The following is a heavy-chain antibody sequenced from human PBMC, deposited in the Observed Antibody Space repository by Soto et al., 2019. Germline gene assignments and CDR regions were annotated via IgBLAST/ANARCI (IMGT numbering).Heavy chain of an antibody. CDR3: ARGPLVVLNYFES. CDR1: GGTFRNYP. V-gene: IGHV1-69*02. J-gene: IGHJ4*02. CDR2: IFPLTDIP. Sequence: QVQLVQSGTAVKKPGSSVKVSCKASGGTFRNYPINWVRQAPVQGLACMVSIFPLTDIPDYAQNFQDRLTITADKSTSTAYMELSSLTSDDTAMYFCARGPLVVLNYFESWGQGTLVTVAS.